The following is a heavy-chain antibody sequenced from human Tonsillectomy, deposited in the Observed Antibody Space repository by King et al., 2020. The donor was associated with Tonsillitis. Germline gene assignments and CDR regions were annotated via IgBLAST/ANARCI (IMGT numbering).Heavy chain of an antibody. CDR1: GFTFSDYH. V-gene: IGHV3-11*05. D-gene: IGHD5-24*01. CDR2: ISRSIGHA. J-gene: IGHJ4*02. Sequence: VQLVESGGGVVKPGGSLRLSCASSGFTFSDYHMSWFRQAPGKGLGWVSYISRSIGHATYADSVKGRFTLSRDNAKSSLYLQMDSLRAEDTAVYYCSSAGADIGTITDYWGQGTLVTVSS. CDR3: SSAGADIGTITDY.